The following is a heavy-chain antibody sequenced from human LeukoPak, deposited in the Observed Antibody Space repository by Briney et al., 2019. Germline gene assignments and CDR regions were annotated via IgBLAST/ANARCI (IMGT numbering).Heavy chain of an antibody. D-gene: IGHD1-1*01. J-gene: IGHJ4*02. CDR3: ARDSTGTVFDL. Sequence: GGSLRLSCVASGFTFISYWMTRVRQAPGKGLEWVAQISQDGTESYSVDSVRGRFTISRDNAKNSVYLQMNSLRPEDTAVYYCARDSTGTVFDLWGQGTLVTVSS. CDR2: ISQDGTES. V-gene: IGHV3-7*04. CDR1: GFTFISYW.